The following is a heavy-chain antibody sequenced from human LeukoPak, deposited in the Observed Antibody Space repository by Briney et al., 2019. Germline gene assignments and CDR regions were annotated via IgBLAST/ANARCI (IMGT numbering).Heavy chain of an antibody. V-gene: IGHV3-49*03. CDR3: SRVRNPYGDEESRYYYYMDA. CDR1: GFTFDNYG. D-gene: IGHD4-17*01. Sequence: GGSLRLSCAASGFTFDNYGVNWIRQAPGKGLEGVSFIRSKAYGWTTEYAASVKGRFTISRDDSKNIAYLQMDSLKTEDTAVYYCSRVRNPYGDEESRYYYYMDAWGKGTTVTVSS. CDR2: IRSKAYGWTT. J-gene: IGHJ6*03.